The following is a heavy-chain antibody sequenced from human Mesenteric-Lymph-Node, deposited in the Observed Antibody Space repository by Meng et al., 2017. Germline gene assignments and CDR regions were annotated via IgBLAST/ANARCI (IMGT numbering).Heavy chain of an antibody. J-gene: IGHJ4*02. V-gene: IGHV1-18*01. Sequence: QVQLVQSGAEVKKPGASAKASRKPTGYTFSNYGISWVRQAPGQGLEWMGWISGYSGNTKYAQKLQGRVTMTTDTSTNTAYMELRSLRSDDTAVYYCTRADIAAAGTGGYWGQGTLVTVSS. D-gene: IGHD6-13*01. CDR3: TRADIAAAGTGGY. CDR2: ISGYSGNT. CDR1: GYTFSNYG.